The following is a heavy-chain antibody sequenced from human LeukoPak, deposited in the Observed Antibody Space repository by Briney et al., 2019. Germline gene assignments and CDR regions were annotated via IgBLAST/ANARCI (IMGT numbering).Heavy chain of an antibody. V-gene: IGHV4-38-2*02. CDR3: ARDSNSRRFGY. CDR2: FSNGAT. CDR1: GASISSRNY. Sequence: SETLSLTCAVSGASISSRNYWGWIRQPPGKGLEWIVTFSNGATYYTPSLKSRVTISIDTSRNEFSLKLSSVTAADTAVYYCARDSNSRRFGYWGQGTLVAVSS. J-gene: IGHJ4*02. D-gene: IGHD4-11*01.